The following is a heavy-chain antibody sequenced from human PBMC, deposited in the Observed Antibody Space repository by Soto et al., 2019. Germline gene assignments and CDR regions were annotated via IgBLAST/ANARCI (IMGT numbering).Heavy chain of an antibody. D-gene: IGHD6-13*01. CDR2: ISSGGEYI. Sequence: EVQLVESGGGLVKPGGYLRVSCTASGVIFSNYGMNWVRQAAGKRPEWVSSISSGGEYIDYADSVKGRLTISRDNANNILYLQLTSLGVEDTAVYYCATDGAAGAVTGVWGQGTTVTVSS. CDR1: GVIFSNYG. V-gene: IGHV3-21*06. J-gene: IGHJ6*02. CDR3: ATDGAAGAVTGV.